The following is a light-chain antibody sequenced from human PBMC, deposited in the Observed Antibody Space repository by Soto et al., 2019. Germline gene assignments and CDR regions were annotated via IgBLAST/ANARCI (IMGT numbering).Light chain of an antibody. CDR2: GAS. Sequence: EIAMTQSPGTLSVSPGERATLSCRASQRVGSNLAWYEQKPGQAPRLLIYGASSRATGIPNRFSGSGSGTDITLTISSLEPEDFAVYYCQQRSNWPITFGQGTRLENK. CDR3: QQRSNWPIT. J-gene: IGKJ5*01. CDR1: QRVGSN. V-gene: IGKV3-11*01.